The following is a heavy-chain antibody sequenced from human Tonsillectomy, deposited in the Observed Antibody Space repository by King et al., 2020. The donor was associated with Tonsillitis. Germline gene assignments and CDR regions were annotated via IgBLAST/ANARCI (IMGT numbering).Heavy chain of an antibody. CDR3: ARGERDSSSSRSDAFDI. V-gene: IGHV4-34*01. D-gene: IGHD6-6*01. Sequence: VQLQQWGAGLLKPSETLSLTCAVYGGSFSGYYWSWIRQPQGKGLEWIGEISHSGSTNYNPSLKSRATISVATSKKRFSLKLSSVTAADTAVYYCARGERDSSSSRSDAFDIWGQGTIVTVSS. J-gene: IGHJ3*02. CDR1: GGSFSGYY. CDR2: ISHSGST.